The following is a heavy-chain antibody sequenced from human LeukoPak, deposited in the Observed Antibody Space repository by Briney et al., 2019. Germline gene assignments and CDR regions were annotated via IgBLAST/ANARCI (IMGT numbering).Heavy chain of an antibody. CDR2: ISAYNGNT. CDR3: ASGICSGGSCSLGY. J-gene: IGHJ4*02. D-gene: IGHD2-15*01. V-gene: IGHV1-18*01. Sequence: ASVKVSCKASGYTFTSYGISWVRQAPGQGLEWMGWISAYNGNTNYAQKLQGRVTMTTDTSTSTAYMELRSLRSDETAVYYCASGICSGGSCSLGYWGQGTLVTVSS. CDR1: GYTFTSYG.